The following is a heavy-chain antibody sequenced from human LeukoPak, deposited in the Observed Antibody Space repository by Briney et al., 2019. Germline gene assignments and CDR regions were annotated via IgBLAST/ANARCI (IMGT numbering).Heavy chain of an antibody. D-gene: IGHD4-17*01. CDR1: GFTFSSYA. V-gene: IGHV3-30*04. CDR2: ISYDGSNK. Sequence: GGSLRLSCAASGFTFSSYAMHWVRQAPGKGLEWVAVISYDGSNKYYADSVKGRFTISRDNSKNTLYLQMNSLRAEDTAVYYCARAKVTNDYWGQGTLVTVSS. J-gene: IGHJ4*02. CDR3: ARAKVTNDY.